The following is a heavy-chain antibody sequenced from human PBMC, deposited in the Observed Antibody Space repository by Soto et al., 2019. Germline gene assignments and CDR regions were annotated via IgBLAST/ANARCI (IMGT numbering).Heavy chain of an antibody. D-gene: IGHD6-13*01. J-gene: IGHJ4*02. CDR2: LCHSGTT. CDR1: GGSITSSC. V-gene: IGHV4-59*01. CDR3: ARSMSAAPYYFDS. Sequence: QVQLQESGPGLVKPSETLSLTCSVSGGSITSSCWTWIRQPPGKGLEWIGYLCHSGTTRYSPSLKSRVTISLDTSKNQFSLALGSVTAADTAVYYCARSMSAAPYYFDSWGQGTLVTVSS.